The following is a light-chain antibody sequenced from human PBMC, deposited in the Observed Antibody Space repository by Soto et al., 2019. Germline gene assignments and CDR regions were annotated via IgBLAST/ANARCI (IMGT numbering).Light chain of an antibody. CDR2: DAS. Sequence: EIVLTQSPATLSLSPGERATLSCRASQSVSSYLAWYQQKPGQAPRLLIYDASNRATGIPARFSGSGSGTDFPPTICSLEPEDFAVYYCQQRSNWPPLLTFGGGTKVEIK. V-gene: IGKV3-11*01. J-gene: IGKJ4*01. CDR3: QQRSNWPPLLT. CDR1: QSVSSY.